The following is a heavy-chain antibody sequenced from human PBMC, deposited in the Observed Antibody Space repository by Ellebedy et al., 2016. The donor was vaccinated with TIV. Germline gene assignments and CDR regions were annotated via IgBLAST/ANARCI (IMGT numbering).Heavy chain of an antibody. CDR1: GFTFSSYA. Sequence: PGGSLRLSCAASGFTFSSYAMSWVRQAPGKGLEWFSTISNTGTRRYYADSVEGRFIISRDNSKRTLFLQMNSLRAEDTAVYYCAKDRPSDYWGQGTLVTVSS. V-gene: IGHV3-23*01. CDR3: AKDRPSDY. J-gene: IGHJ4*02. CDR2: ISNTGTRR.